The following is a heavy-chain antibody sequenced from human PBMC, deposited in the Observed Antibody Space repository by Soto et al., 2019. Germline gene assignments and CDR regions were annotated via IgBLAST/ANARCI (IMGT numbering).Heavy chain of an antibody. CDR3: TTGAFNY. J-gene: IGHJ4*02. Sequence: EVQLVESGGGLVQPGGSLRLSCAASGFTFSSYDMHWVRQATGKGLEWVSAIGTVGDTYYLGSVKGRFTISRENAKNTLYLQMNSLRAEDTAVYYCTTGAFNYWGQGTLVTVSS. CDR1: GFTFSSYD. CDR2: IGTVGDT. D-gene: IGHD7-27*01. V-gene: IGHV3-13*01.